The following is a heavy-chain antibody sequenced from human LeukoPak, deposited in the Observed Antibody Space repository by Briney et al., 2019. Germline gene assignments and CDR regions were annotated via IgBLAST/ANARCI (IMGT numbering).Heavy chain of an antibody. CDR3: AKRDFDWLTPNWFDP. J-gene: IGHJ5*02. D-gene: IGHD3-9*01. CDR2: ISYDGSNK. V-gene: IGHV3-30*18. CDR1: GFTFSSYG. Sequence: GGSLRLSCAASGFTFSSYGMHWVRQAPGKGLEWVAVISYDGSNKYYADSVKGRFTISRDNSKNTLYLQMNSLRAEDTAVHYCAKRDFDWLTPNWFDPWGQGTLVTVSS.